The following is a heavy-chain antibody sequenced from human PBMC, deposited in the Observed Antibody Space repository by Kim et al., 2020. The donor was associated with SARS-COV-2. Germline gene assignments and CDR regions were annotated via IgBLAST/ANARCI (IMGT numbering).Heavy chain of an antibody. CDR1: GFTFSSYA. CDR3: ARDSGGGMDV. J-gene: IGHJ6*02. Sequence: GGSLRLSCAASGFTFSSYAMHWVRQAPGKGLEWGAVISYDGSNKYYADSVKGRFTISRDNSKHTLYLQMNSLRAEETAVYYCARDSGGGMDVWGQGTTVTVSS. CDR2: ISYDGSNK. D-gene: IGHD3-10*01. V-gene: IGHV3-30-3*01.